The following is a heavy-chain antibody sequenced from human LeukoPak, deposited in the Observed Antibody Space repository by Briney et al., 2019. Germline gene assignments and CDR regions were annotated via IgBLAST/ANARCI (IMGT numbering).Heavy chain of an antibody. CDR3: ARCHYYGSGNYVRVYSPDY. Sequence: ASVKVSCKASGYTFTSYGISWVRQAPGQGLEWMGWIRSYNGNTNYAQKFQGRVTMTRDTSTSTVYMELSSLRSEDTAVYYCARCHYYGSGNYVRVYSPDYWGQGTLVTVSS. CDR2: IRSYNGNT. CDR1: GYTFTSYG. J-gene: IGHJ4*02. V-gene: IGHV1-18*01. D-gene: IGHD3-10*01.